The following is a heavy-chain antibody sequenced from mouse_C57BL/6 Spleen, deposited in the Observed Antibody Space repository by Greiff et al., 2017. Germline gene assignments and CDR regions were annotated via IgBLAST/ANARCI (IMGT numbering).Heavy chain of an antibody. J-gene: IGHJ4*01. CDR2: IDPSDSET. Sequence: QVQLQQPGAELVRPGSSVKLSCKASGYTFTSYWMHWVKQRPIQGLEWIGNIDPSDSETHYNQKFKGKATLTVDTSSSTAYMQLSSLTSEDSAVYYCARGGTTVDAMDYWGQGTSVTVSS. CDR1: GYTFTSYW. D-gene: IGHD1-1*01. V-gene: IGHV1-52*01. CDR3: ARGGTTVDAMDY.